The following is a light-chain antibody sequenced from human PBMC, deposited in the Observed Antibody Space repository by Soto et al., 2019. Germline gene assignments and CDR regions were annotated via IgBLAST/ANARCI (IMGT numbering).Light chain of an antibody. Sequence: EIVLTQSPDTLALSPGERATLSCRASQSVTSNYVAWYQQKPGQAPRLLIFGISSRATGIPDRFSGSGSGTDFTHTIARLEPEDFAVYSCQQYGSSYAFGQGTKLEIK. CDR3: QQYGSSYA. CDR2: GIS. J-gene: IGKJ2*01. V-gene: IGKV3-20*01. CDR1: QSVTSNY.